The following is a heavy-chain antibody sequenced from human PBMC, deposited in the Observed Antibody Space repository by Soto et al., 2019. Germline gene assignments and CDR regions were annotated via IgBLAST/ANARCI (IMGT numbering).Heavy chain of an antibody. V-gene: IGHV1-69*12. CDR2: IIPIFGTA. CDR1: GGTFSSYA. CDR3: ARTGYCISPSCYSDYYYGMDV. D-gene: IGHD2-2*02. J-gene: IGHJ6*02. Sequence: QVQLVQSGAEVKKPGSSVKVSCKASGGTFSSYAISWVRQAPGQGLEWMGGIIPIFGTANYAQKFQGRVTITADESTSRAYMGLSSLRSEDTAVDYCARTGYCISPSCYSDYYYGMDVWVQRTTVTVSS.